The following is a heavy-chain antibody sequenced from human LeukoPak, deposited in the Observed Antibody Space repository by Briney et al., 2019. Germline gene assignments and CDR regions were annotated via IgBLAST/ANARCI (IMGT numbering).Heavy chain of an antibody. CDR1: GFTFSSYA. V-gene: IGHV3-23*01. J-gene: IGHJ4*02. CDR2: ISGSGGST. Sequence: GGSLRLSCAASGFTFSSYAMSWVRQAPGKGLEWVPAISGSGGSTYYADSVKGRFTISRDNSIDTVYLQMNSLRAEDTAIYYCTKGQRANSGYFYFDYWGQGTLVTVSS. CDR3: TKGQRANSGYFYFDY. D-gene: IGHD3-22*01.